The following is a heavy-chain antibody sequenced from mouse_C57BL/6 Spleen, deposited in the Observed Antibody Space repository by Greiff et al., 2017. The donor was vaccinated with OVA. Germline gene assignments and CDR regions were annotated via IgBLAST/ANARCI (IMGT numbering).Heavy chain of an antibody. CDR2: INPNNGGT. V-gene: IGHV1-26*01. Sequence: EVQLQQSGPELVKPGASVKISCKASGYTFTDYYMNWVKQSHGKSLEWIGDINPNNGGTSYNQKFKGKATLTVDKSSSTAYMELRSLTSEDSAVYYCAKLGGGDYWGRGTTLTVSS. CDR3: AKLGGGDY. J-gene: IGHJ2*01. CDR1: GYTFTDYY. D-gene: IGHD4-1*01.